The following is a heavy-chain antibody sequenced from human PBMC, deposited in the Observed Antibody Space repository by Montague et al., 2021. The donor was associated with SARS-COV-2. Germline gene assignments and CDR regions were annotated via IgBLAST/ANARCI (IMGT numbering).Heavy chain of an antibody. CDR2: IRSSRIQL. J-gene: IGHJ4*02. Sequence: SLRLSCAASGFTFDGDGVLWLRQDPHKSLDWSSCIRSSRIQLYYPNSLKGRFTISRDNAKNSLYLQMNSLRAEDTAVYYCARDQGRYFDWLIAPIFDYWGQGTLVTVSS. CDR1: GFTFDGDG. CDR3: ARDQGRYFDWLIAPIFDY. V-gene: IGHV3-21*01. D-gene: IGHD3-9*01.